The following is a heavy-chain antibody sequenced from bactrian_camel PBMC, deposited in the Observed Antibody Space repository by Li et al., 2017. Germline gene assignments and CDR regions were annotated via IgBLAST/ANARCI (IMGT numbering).Heavy chain of an antibody. J-gene: IGHJ4*01. D-gene: IGHD3*01. Sequence: QLVESGGDSVQPGGSLTLSCAASGDTQIHYCMAWFRQGPGKEREVIASIYTGGSYIYYVDSVKGRFTVSQDIAKNMVYLQMNDLKPEDTATYYCSADKVAADADCYSGSWFPARRYWGQGTQVTVS. V-gene: IGHV3S25*01. CDR2: IYTGGSYI. CDR3: SADKVAADADCYSGSWFPARRY. CDR1: GDTQIHYC.